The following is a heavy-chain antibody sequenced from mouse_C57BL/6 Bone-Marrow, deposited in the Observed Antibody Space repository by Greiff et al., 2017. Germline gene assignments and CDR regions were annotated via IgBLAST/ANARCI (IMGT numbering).Heavy chain of an antibody. D-gene: IGHD2-4*01. Sequence: VQLQQSGPVLVKPGASVKMSCKASGYTFTDYYMNWVKQSHGKSLEWIGVINPYNGGTSYNQKFKGKATSTVDKSSSTAYMELNSLTSEDSAVYYCARFCTITTREYYFDYWGQGTTLTVSS. V-gene: IGHV1-19*01. CDR3: ARFCTITTREYYFDY. CDR2: INPYNGGT. CDR1: GYTFTDYY. J-gene: IGHJ2*01.